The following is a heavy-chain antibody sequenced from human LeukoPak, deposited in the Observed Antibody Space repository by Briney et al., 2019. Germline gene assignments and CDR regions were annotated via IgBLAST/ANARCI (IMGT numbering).Heavy chain of an antibody. CDR2: IRYDGSNK. CDR1: GFTFSSYG. Sequence: PGGSLRLSCAASGFTFSSYGMHWVRQAPGKGREWVAFIRYDGSNKYYADSVKGRFTISRDNSKNTLYLQMNSLRAEDTAVYYCAKEGVEYSSSYNDYWGQGTLVTVSP. CDR3: AKEGVEYSSSYNDY. J-gene: IGHJ4*02. D-gene: IGHD6-6*01. V-gene: IGHV3-30*02.